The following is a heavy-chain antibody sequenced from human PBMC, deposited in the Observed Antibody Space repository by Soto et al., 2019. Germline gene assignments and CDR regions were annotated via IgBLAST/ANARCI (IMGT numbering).Heavy chain of an antibody. CDR1: GGTSTRYA. D-gene: IGHD3-3*01. CDR3: SRGSEYDFWSGYW. J-gene: IGHJ4*02. Sequence: QERLVQSGTEVRKPGSSVKVSCKVTGGTSTRYAINWVRQAPGQGLEWMGGIVPMFGTSKYAQKFQGRVTITAHTSTNIDYMELRSLRSEDTAVYYCSRGSEYDFWSGYWWGQGTLVSVSS. CDR2: IVPMFGTS. V-gene: IGHV1-69*06.